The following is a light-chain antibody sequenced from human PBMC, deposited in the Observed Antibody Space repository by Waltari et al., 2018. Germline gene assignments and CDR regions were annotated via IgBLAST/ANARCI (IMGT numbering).Light chain of an antibody. Sequence: EILLTQSPATLSLSPGERATLSCRASQSVSSYLAWYQQKSGQAPRLLIYDASNMATNIPARFSGSGSGTDFTRTISSLEPDDFAVYYCQQRSDWPHSITFGQGTRLEIK. J-gene: IGKJ5*01. CDR1: QSVSSY. CDR2: DAS. CDR3: QQRSDWPHSIT. V-gene: IGKV3-11*01.